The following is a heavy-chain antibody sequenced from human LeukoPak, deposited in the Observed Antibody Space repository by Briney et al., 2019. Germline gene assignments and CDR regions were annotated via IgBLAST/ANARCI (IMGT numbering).Heavy chain of an antibody. Sequence: SETLSLTCTVSGGSISSGSYYWSWIRQPAGKGLEWIGRIYTSGSTNYNPSLKSRVTISVDTSKNQFSLKLSSVTAADTAVYYCAKSRVLGYLGTLFDYWGQGTLVTVSS. CDR3: AKSRVLGYLGTLFDY. D-gene: IGHD2-15*01. J-gene: IGHJ4*02. CDR2: IYTSGST. V-gene: IGHV4-61*02. CDR1: GGSISSGSYY.